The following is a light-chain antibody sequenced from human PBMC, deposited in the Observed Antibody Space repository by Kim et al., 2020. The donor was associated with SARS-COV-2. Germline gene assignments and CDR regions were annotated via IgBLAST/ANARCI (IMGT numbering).Light chain of an antibody. J-gene: IGKJ1*01. V-gene: IGKV3-20*01. CDR2: DTS. CDR1: QSVSSSY. Sequence: SPGERATLSCRASQSVSSSYLAWYQQKPGQAPRLLIYDTSSRATGIPDRFSGSGFGTDFTLTVSRLEPEDFAVYYCQQYGSSPRTFGQGTKVDIK. CDR3: QQYGSSPRT.